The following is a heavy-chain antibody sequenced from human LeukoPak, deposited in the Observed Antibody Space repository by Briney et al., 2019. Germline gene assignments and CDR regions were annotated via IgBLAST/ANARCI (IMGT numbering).Heavy chain of an antibody. CDR3: ARVFDRSRNFDWLLFRAGWFDP. J-gene: IGHJ5*02. CDR2: ISAYNGNT. D-gene: IGHD3-9*01. V-gene: IGHV1-18*01. CDR1: GYTFTSYG. Sequence: ASVKVSCKASGYTFTSYGISWVRQAPGQGLEWMGWISAYNGNTNYAQKLQGRVTMTTDTSTSTAYMELRSLRSDDTAVYYCARVFDRSRNFDWLLFRAGWFDPWGQGTLVTVSS.